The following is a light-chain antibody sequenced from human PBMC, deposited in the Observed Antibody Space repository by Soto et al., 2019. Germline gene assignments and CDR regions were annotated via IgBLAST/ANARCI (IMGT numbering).Light chain of an antibody. CDR3: HQYDNSPWT. Sequence: DIQMTQSPSSLSASLGDRVTITCRASQDISNYLAWYQQKPGKVPKLLIYAASTLQSGVPSRFSGSGSGTDFTLTISSLQPEDVATYYCHQYDNSPWTFGQGTKVDIK. CDR2: AAS. V-gene: IGKV1-27*01. J-gene: IGKJ1*01. CDR1: QDISNY.